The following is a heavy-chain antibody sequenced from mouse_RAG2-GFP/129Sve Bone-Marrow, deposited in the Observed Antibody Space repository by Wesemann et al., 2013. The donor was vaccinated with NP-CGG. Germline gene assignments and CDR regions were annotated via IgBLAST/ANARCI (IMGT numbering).Heavy chain of an antibody. CDR2: ISSGGSYT. Sequence: GGGLVKPGGSLKLSCAASGFTFSSYAMSWVRQTPEKRLEWVATISSGGSYTYYPDSVKGRFTISRDNAKNTLYLQMSSLRSEDTAMYYCARLGRYWGQGTTLTVSS. D-gene: IGHD4-1*01. CDR1: GFTFSSYA. J-gene: IGHJ2*01. V-gene: IGHV5-9-3*01. CDR3: ARLGRY.